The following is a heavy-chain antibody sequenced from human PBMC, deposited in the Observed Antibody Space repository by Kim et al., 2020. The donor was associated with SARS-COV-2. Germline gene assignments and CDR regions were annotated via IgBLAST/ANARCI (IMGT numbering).Heavy chain of an antibody. J-gene: IGHJ1*01. CDR2: LSGRGDST. Sequence: GGSLRLSCAASGFTFSSYDMSWVRQAPGKGLEWVSTLSGRGDSTYYADSVKGRCTISRDNYNNTLYLLMDSLRAEDTAVYYCAKDSAYGSGSYYSSWGQGTLVTVSS. V-gene: IGHV3-23*01. CDR3: AKDSAYGSGSYYSS. CDR1: GFTFSSYD. D-gene: IGHD3-10*01.